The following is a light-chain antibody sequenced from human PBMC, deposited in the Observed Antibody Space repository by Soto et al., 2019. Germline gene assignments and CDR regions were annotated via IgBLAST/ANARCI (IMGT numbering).Light chain of an antibody. CDR2: GAS. CDR3: HQNDMPPKT. V-gene: IGKV3-20*01. Sequence: IVLTQSPGTLSLSPGERATLSCRASQRISSTYLAWYQQKPGRAPRLLIYGASRRATGIPDTFSGSGSGTDFTLTIRRLEAEDFAEYYGHQNDMPPKTFGRGIRVET. J-gene: IGKJ1*01. CDR1: QRISSTY.